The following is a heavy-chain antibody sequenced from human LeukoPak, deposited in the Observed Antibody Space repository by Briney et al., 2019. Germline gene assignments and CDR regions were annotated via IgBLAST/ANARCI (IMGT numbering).Heavy chain of an antibody. Sequence: ASVKVSCKASGNTFTSYAITWVRQAPGQGLEWMGWISAYNGNTNYAQKLQGRVTMTTDTSTSTAYMELRSLRSDDTALYYCARANRGPLDPWGQGTLVTVSS. CDR3: ARANRGPLDP. J-gene: IGHJ5*02. CDR1: GNTFTSYA. V-gene: IGHV1-18*01. CDR2: ISAYNGNT.